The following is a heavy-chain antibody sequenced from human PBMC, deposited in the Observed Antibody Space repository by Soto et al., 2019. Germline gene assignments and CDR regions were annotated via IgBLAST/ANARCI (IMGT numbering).Heavy chain of an antibody. CDR2: INHSGST. CDR3: AFSHEEYCSRGSCYTTDV. J-gene: IGHJ6*04. Sequence: RQHTGKGLEWIGEINHSGSTNYNPSLKSRVTISVDTSKNQFSLKLSSVTAADTAVYYCAFSHEEYCSRGSCYTTDVWVNGTTVTVSP. V-gene: IGHV4-34*01. D-gene: IGHD2-15*01.